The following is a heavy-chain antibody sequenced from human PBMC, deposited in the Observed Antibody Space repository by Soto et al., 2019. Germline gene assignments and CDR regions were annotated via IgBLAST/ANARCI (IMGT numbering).Heavy chain of an antibody. D-gene: IGHD6-25*01. CDR3: ARDVVIVADRGWFDP. Sequence: QVQLQESGPGLVKPSQTLSLTCTVSGGSISSGGYYWSWIRQHPGKGLEWIGYIYYSGSTYYKPSRKSRVTISVDTSKNQFSLKLSSVTAADTSVYYCARDVVIVADRGWFDPWGQGTLVTVSS. V-gene: IGHV4-31*03. J-gene: IGHJ5*02. CDR2: IYYSGST. CDR1: GGSISSGGYY.